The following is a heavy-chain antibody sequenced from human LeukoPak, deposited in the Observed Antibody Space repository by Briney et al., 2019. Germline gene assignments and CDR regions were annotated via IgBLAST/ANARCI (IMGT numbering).Heavy chain of an antibody. J-gene: IGHJ4*02. CDR2: ISGSGGST. Sequence: GGSLRLSCAASGFTFSSYEMNWVRQAPGKGLEWVSAISGSGGSTYYADSVKGRFTISRDNSKNTLYLQMNSLRAEDTAVYYCAKVGLYGGNNGHFDYWGQGTLVTVSS. D-gene: IGHD4-23*01. CDR1: GFTFSSYE. V-gene: IGHV3-23*01. CDR3: AKVGLYGGNNGHFDY.